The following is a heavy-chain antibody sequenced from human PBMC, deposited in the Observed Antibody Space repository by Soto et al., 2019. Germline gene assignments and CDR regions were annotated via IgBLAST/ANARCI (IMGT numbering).Heavy chain of an antibody. Sequence: SETLSLTCTVSGGSISSYYWSWSRQPAGKGLEWIGRIYTSGSTNYNPSLKSRVTMSVDTSKNQFSLKLSSVTAADTAVYYCARGMPPDYYDSSGYHYNWFDPWGQGTLVTVSS. CDR1: GGSISSYY. D-gene: IGHD3-22*01. J-gene: IGHJ5*02. CDR2: IYTSGST. V-gene: IGHV4-4*07. CDR3: ARGMPPDYYDSSGYHYNWFDP.